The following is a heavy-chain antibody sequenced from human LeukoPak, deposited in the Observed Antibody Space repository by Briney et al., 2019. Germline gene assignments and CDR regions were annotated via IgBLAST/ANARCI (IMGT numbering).Heavy chain of an antibody. CDR3: AREYGDYTPVTPQEIDY. D-gene: IGHD4-17*01. Sequence: ASVKVSCKASGYTFTSYAMNWVRQAPGQGLEWMGWINTNTGNPTYAQGFTGRFVFSLDTSVSTAYLQISSLKAEDTAVYYCAREYGDYTPVTPQEIDYWGQGTLVTVSS. V-gene: IGHV7-4-1*02. CDR1: GYTFTSYA. CDR2: INTNTGNP. J-gene: IGHJ4*02.